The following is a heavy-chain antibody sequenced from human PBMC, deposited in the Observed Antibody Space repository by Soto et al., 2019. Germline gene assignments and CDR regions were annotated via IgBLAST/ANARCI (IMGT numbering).Heavy chain of an antibody. J-gene: IGHJ5*02. D-gene: IGHD5-18*01. CDR1: GGYISGGYYS. V-gene: IGHV4-61*01. CDR3: ARIKWILWWFDP. CDR2: IYYSGST. Sequence: SETLSLTCAVSGGYISGGYYSWSWIRQPPGKGLEWIGYIYYSGSTNYNPSLKSRVTISVDTSKNQFSLKLSSVTAADTAVYYCARIKWILWWFDPWGQGTLVTVSS.